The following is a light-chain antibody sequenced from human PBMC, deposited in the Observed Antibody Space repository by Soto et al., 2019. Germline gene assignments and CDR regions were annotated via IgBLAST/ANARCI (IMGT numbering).Light chain of an antibody. V-gene: IGKV1-39*01. J-gene: IGKJ4*01. Sequence: DIQMTQSPSSLSASIGERVIITCRASETISRYLNWYQSKPGKAPRLLISAASSLQSGVPSRFSGSYSGTDFTLTISSLQPEDFATYFCQQSYSNPLTCGGGTKGDIK. CDR2: AAS. CDR3: QQSYSNPLT. CDR1: ETISRY.